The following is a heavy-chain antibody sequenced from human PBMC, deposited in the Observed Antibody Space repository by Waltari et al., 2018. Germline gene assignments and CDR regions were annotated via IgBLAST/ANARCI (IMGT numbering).Heavy chain of an antibody. CDR1: GGSISRGSYY. CDR2: IYTSGST. CDR3: ARGSSPDY. D-gene: IGHD6-13*01. V-gene: IGHV4-61*02. Sequence: QVQLQESGPGLVKPSQTLSLTCPVSGGSISRGSYYWSWIRQPAGKGLEWIGRIYTSGSTNYNPSLKSRVTISVDTSKNQFSLKLSSVTAADTAVYYCARGSSPDYWGQGTLVTVSS. J-gene: IGHJ4*02.